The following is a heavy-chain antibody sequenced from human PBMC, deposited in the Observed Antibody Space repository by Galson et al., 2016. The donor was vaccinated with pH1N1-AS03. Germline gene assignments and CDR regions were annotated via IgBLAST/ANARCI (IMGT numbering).Heavy chain of an antibody. Sequence: SLRLSCAASAFTFSTYSMNWVRQAPGKGLEWVSFISRSGNYIYYADSVKGRFTISRDNAKNSLYLQMNSLRSEDTAVYYCAKPGTENPEGSTGLFDSWGQGTVVTVS. D-gene: IGHD3/OR15-3a*01. CDR1: AFTFSTYS. J-gene: IGHJ4*02. CDR3: AKPGTENPEGSTGLFDS. V-gene: IGHV3-21*01. CDR2: ISRSGNYI.